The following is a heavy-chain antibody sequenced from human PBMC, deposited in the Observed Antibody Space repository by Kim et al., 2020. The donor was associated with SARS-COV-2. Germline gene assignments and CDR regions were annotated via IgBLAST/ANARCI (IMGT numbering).Heavy chain of an antibody. CDR2: IKKDGSEK. CDR1: GFTFSTYW. CDR3: ARPQYGNRGGHYGMDV. D-gene: IGHD6-6*01. J-gene: IGHJ6*02. V-gene: IGHV3-7*01. Sequence: GGSLRLSCAASGFTFSTYWMTWVRQAPGKGLEWVANIKKDGSEKYYVDSVKGRFTISRDNAKNSLYLQMNSLRAEDAAVYFCARPQYGNRGGHYGMDVLGQGTTVTVSS.